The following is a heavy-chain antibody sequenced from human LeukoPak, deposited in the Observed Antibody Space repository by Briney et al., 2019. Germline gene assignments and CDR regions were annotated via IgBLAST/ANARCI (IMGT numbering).Heavy chain of an antibody. J-gene: IGHJ6*03. CDR1: GYSISSGYY. V-gene: IGHV4-38-2*02. CDR3: ARGGYGGIDSYYYYYMDV. CDR2: IYHSGST. D-gene: IGHD4-23*01. Sequence: SETLSLTCTVSGYSISSGYYWGWIRQPPGKGLEWIGSIYHSGSTYYNPSLKSRVTISVDTSKNQFSLKLSSVTAADTAVYYCARGGYGGIDSYYYYYMDVWGKGTTVTVSS.